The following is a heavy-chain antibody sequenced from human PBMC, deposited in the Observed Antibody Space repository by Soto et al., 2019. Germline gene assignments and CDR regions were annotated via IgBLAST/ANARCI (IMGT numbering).Heavy chain of an antibody. Sequence: EVQLVESGGGLVQPGGSLKLSCAASGFTFSGSAMHWVRQASGKGLEWVGRIRSKANSYATAYAASVKGRFTISRDDSKNTAYLQMNSLKTEDTAVYYCTRQIRGYSYGSSDYWGQGTLVNLSS. V-gene: IGHV3-73*02. CDR1: GFTFSGSA. CDR3: TRQIRGYSYGSSDY. CDR2: IRSKANSYAT. D-gene: IGHD5-18*01. J-gene: IGHJ4*02.